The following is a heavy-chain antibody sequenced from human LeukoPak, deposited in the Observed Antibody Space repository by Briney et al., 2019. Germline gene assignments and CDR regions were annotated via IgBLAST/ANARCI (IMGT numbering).Heavy chain of an antibody. CDR2: ISYDGSNK. CDR1: GFTFSSYA. D-gene: IGHD3-9*01. V-gene: IGHV3-30-3*01. J-gene: IGHJ3*02. CDR3: AREEMTGAFDI. Sequence: GGSLRLSCAASGFTFSSYAMHWVRQAPGKGLEWVAVISYDGSNKYYADSVKGRFTISRDNSKNTLYLQMNSLRAEDTAVYYCAREEMTGAFDIWGQGTVVTVSS.